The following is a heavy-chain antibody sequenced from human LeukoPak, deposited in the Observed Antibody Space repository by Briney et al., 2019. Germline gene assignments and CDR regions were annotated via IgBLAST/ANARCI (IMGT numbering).Heavy chain of an antibody. V-gene: IGHV3-30-3*01. CDR3: ARVGQLSPVWYYYYMDV. CDR2: ASFDGTTK. J-gene: IGHJ6*03. CDR1: GFTFSSYA. Sequence: GGSLRLSCAASGFTFSSYALHWVRQAPGKGLEWVAVASFDGTTKYYAVSVKGRFTISRDNSSNTLYLQMNSLRVEDTAVYYCARVGQLSPVWYYYYMDVWGQGTLVTVSS. D-gene: IGHD6-6*01.